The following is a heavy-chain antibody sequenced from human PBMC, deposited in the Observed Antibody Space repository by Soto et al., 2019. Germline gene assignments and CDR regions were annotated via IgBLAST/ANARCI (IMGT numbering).Heavy chain of an antibody. CDR3: ARHVPAASYYYRMDV. D-gene: IGHD2-2*01. Sequence: QVQLVQSGAEVKKPGSSVKVSCKASGGTFSSYAISWVRQAPGQGLGLMGGIIPIFGTANYAQKFQGRVTITADESTRTAYMELSSLRSEETAVYYCARHVPAASYYYRMDVWGQGTTVNFSS. CDR2: IIPIFGTA. CDR1: GGTFSSYA. V-gene: IGHV1-69*12. J-gene: IGHJ6*02.